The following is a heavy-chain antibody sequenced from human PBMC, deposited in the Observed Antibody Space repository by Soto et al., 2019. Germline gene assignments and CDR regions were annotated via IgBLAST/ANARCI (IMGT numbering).Heavy chain of an antibody. Sequence: PSETLSLTCAVSGGSISSSNWWSWVRQPPGKGLEWIGEIYHSGSTNYNPSPKSRVTISVDKSKNQFSLKLSSVTAADTAVYYCARTMVRSQYFQHWGQGTLVTVSS. D-gene: IGHD3-10*01. CDR2: IYHSGST. CDR1: GGSISSSNW. V-gene: IGHV4-4*02. J-gene: IGHJ1*01. CDR3: ARTMVRSQYFQH.